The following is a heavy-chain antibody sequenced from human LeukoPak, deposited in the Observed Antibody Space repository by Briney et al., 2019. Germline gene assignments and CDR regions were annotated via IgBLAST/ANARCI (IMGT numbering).Heavy chain of an antibody. V-gene: IGHV3-23*01. CDR1: GFTFSSYA. D-gene: IGHD6-13*01. CDR3: AKTYSSSWYGEFGY. Sequence: GGSLRLSCAASGFTFSSYAMSWVRQAPGKGLEWVSAISGSGGSTYYADSVKGRFTIPRDNSKNTLYLQMNSLRAEDTAIYYCAKTYSSSWYGEFGYWGQGTLVTVSS. J-gene: IGHJ4*02. CDR2: ISGSGGST.